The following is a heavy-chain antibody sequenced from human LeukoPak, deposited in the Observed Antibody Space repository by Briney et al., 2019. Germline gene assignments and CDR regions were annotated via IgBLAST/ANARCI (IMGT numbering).Heavy chain of an antibody. CDR3: ARDPGWFGELLSYYFDY. V-gene: IGHV1-18*04. CDR2: XSAYNGNT. J-gene: IGHJ4*02. D-gene: IGHD3-10*01. Sequence: ASVKVSCKASGYTFTSYGISWVRQAPGQGLEXXXXXSAYNGNTNYAQELQGRVTMTTDTSTSTAYMELRSLRSDDTAVYYCARDPGWFGELLSYYFDYWGQGTLVTVSS. CDR1: GYTFTSYG.